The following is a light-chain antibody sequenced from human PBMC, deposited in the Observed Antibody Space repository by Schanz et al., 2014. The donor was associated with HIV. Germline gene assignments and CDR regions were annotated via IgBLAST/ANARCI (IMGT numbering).Light chain of an antibody. CDR1: QSVGNG. CDR2: RTS. CDR3: QQSHNYPYT. Sequence: DIQMTQSPSTVSASVGDRVTVTCRASQSVGNGLAWFQQKPGKAPKLLLYRTSSLESGVPSRFSGSGSGTEFTLTITSLQPDDFATYFCQQSHNYPYTFGQGTKLQT. J-gene: IGKJ2*01. V-gene: IGKV1-5*03.